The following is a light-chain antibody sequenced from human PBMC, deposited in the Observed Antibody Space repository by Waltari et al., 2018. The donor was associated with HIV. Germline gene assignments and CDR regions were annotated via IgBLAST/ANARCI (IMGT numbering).Light chain of an antibody. CDR1: SLRRFY. CDR3: NSRDNSGYRV. V-gene: IGLV3-19*01. Sequence: SSELTQDPAVSVALGPTVTLTCQGDSLRRFYASWYQQKPGQAPVLVMYGKNNRPSGIPDRFSGSSSGNTASLTIIGAQAEDEADYYCNSRDNSGYRVFGGGTKMTVL. CDR2: GKN. J-gene: IGLJ3*02.